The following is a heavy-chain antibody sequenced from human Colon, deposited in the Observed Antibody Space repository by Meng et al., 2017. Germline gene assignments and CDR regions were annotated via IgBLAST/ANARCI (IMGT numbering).Heavy chain of an antibody. CDR1: GFTLSTYW. J-gene: IGHJ6*02. CDR2: INSDGSTT. CDR3: ARSLGYYDGMDV. Sequence: GESLKISCAASGFTLSTYWMHWVRQAPGKGLVWVSRINSDGSTTSYADSVKGRFTISRDNAKNTLYLQMNSLRAEDTAVYYCARSLGYYDGMDVWGHGTTVTVSS. V-gene: IGHV3-74*01. D-gene: IGHD7-27*01.